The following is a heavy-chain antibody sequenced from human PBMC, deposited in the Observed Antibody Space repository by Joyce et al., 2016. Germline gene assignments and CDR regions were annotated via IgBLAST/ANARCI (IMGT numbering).Heavy chain of an antibody. V-gene: IGHV4-61*03. J-gene: IGHJ4*02. Sequence: QVHLQESGPGLVKPSETLSLTCTVSGDTVSSGDYYWNWIRQPPGKGLEWIGYIYDTGTTRYNPSLKSRVSISVDTSTNHVSLNLISVTAADTAIYYCASHDYVTSADWDSWGQGTLVTVSS. CDR3: ASHDYVTSADWDS. CDR2: IYDTGTT. D-gene: IGHD4/OR15-4a*01. CDR1: GDTVSSGDYY.